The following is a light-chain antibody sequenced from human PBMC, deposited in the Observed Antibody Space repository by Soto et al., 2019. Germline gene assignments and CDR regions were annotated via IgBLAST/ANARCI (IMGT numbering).Light chain of an antibody. CDR2: KPS. V-gene: IGKV1-5*03. CDR1: QSISSW. Sequence: DIQMTQSPSTLSASVGDRVTITCRASQSISSWMAWYQQKPGKAPKLLIYKPSTLESGVPSRFSGSASGTEFTLPISSLQPADFATYYCLQYNGYGSCTFGQGTKVEIK. J-gene: IGKJ1*01. CDR3: LQYNGYGSCT.